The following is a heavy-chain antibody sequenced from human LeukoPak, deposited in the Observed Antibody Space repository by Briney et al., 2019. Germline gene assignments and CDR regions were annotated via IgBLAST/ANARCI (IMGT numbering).Heavy chain of an antibody. J-gene: IGHJ3*02. CDR1: GFTFSSYT. D-gene: IGHD2-15*01. V-gene: IGHV3-21*04. Sequence: PGGSLRLSCAASGFTFSSYTMNWVRQAPGKGLEWVSSISSSNSYIYYADSVKGRFTISRDNAKNSLYLQMNSLRAEDMALYYCAKGGVVVVENAFDIWGQGTMVTVSS. CDR2: ISSSNSYI. CDR3: AKGGVVVVENAFDI.